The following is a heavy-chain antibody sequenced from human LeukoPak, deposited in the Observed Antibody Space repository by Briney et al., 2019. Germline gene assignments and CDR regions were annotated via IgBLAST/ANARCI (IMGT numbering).Heavy chain of an antibody. V-gene: IGHV3-21*01. J-gene: IGHJ4*02. D-gene: IGHD6-13*01. CDR2: ISSSSSYI. Sequence: GGSLRLSCAASGFTFSSYSMNWVRQAPGKGLEWVSSISSSSSYIYYADSMKGRFTISRDNAKNSLYLQMNSLRAEDTAVYYCARVSHSSWYFDYWGQGTLVTVSS. CDR1: GFTFSSYS. CDR3: ARVSHSSWYFDY.